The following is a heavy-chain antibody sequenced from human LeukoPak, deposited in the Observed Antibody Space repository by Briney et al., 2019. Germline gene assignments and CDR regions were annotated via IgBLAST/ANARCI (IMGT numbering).Heavy chain of an antibody. Sequence: PGGSLRLSCAASGFTFSSYAMHWVRQAPGKGLEWVVVISYDGSNKYYADSVKGRFTISRDNSKNTLYLQMNSLRAEDTAVYYCARGLTMVRGVIITGGWFDPWGQGTLVTVSS. D-gene: IGHD3-10*01. CDR3: ARGLTMVRGVIITGGWFDP. CDR2: ISYDGSNK. J-gene: IGHJ5*02. V-gene: IGHV3-30-3*01. CDR1: GFTFSSYA.